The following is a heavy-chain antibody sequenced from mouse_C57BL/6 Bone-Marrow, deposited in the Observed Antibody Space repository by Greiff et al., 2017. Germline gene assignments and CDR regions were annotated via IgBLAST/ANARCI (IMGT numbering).Heavy chain of an antibody. CDR3: ARWGWCSYAMDY. Sequence: VQLQQSGAELMKPGASVKLSCKATGYTFTGYWIEWVKQRPGHGLECIGELLPGSGSTNYNEKFKGKATFTADTSSNTAYMQLSNLTTEDSAIYYCARWGWCSYAMDYWGQGTSVTGSS. D-gene: IGHD1-1*02. CDR1: GYTFTGYW. V-gene: IGHV1-9*01. J-gene: IGHJ4*01. CDR2: LLPGSGST.